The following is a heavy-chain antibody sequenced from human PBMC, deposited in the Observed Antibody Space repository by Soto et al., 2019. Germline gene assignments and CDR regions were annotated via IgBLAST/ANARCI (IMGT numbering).Heavy chain of an antibody. CDR1: GFTVSSNY. CDR2: FYGGGTT. CDR3: ARGGDYCRGGSCYFDY. J-gene: IGHJ4*02. Sequence: GGSLRLSCAASGFTVSSNYMSWVRQAPGKGLEWVSVFYGGGTTYYADSVKGRFTISRDNSKNTLYLQMNSLRAEDTAVYYCARGGDYCRGGSCYFDYWGQGTLVTVSS. D-gene: IGHD2-15*01. V-gene: IGHV3-66*01.